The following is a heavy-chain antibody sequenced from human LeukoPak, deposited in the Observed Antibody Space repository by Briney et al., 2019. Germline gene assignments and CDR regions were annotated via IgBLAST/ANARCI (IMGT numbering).Heavy chain of an antibody. J-gene: IGHJ4*02. V-gene: IGHV1-2*02. CDR2: INPNTGGT. CDR3: ARDLRPASTVVIPGEFDF. D-gene: IGHD4-23*01. CDR1: GYTFTSYY. Sequence: ASVKVSCKASGYTFTSYYMHWVRQAPGQGLEWMRWINPNTGGTNFAQRFRGRVTMTRDTSIRTTYMELSRLTSDDTAVYYCARDLRPASTVVIPGEFDFWAQGTLVTVSS.